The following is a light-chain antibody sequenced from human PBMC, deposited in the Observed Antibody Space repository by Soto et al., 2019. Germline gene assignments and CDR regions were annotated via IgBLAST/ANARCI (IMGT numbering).Light chain of an antibody. CDR3: QVWDISSDHHV. Sequence: SYELTQPPSVSVAPGQTARITCGGNDIARKTVHWYQQKPGQAPVLVVYDDDERPSAIPERFSGSNSGNTATLTISRVEAGDGADYYCQVWDISSDHHVFGTGTKVTVL. CDR2: DDD. V-gene: IGLV3-21*02. CDR1: DIARKT. J-gene: IGLJ1*01.